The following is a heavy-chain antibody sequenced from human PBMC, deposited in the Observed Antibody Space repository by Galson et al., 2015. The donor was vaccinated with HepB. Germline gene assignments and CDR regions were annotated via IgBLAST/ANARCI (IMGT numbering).Heavy chain of an antibody. CDR1: GYIFSNYY. V-gene: IGHV1-46*01. D-gene: IGHD3-3*01. Sequence: SVKVSCKAIGYIFSNYYIHWVRQAPGQGLEWMGIINPSGRGIKYAQKFQGRVAMTRDTSTSTVYMELSSLRSDDTAVYYCARAEIEFVVWSGTETYGLDVWGQGTTVTVSS. CDR3: ARAEIEFVVWSGTETYGLDV. J-gene: IGHJ6*02. CDR2: INPSGRGI.